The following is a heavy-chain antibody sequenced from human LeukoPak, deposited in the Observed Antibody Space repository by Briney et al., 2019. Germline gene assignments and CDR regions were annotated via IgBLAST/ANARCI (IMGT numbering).Heavy chain of an antibody. Sequence: GGSLRLSCAASGFTFSNYAMHWVRQAPGKGLEWVAFISYDGGNKYYADSVKGRFTISRDNSKNTLYLQMNSLRAEDTAVYYCASAYSSAWSSDYWGQGTLVTVSS. V-gene: IGHV3-30-3*01. CDR2: ISYDGGNK. D-gene: IGHD6-19*01. CDR3: ASAYSSAWSSDY. J-gene: IGHJ4*02. CDR1: GFTFSNYA.